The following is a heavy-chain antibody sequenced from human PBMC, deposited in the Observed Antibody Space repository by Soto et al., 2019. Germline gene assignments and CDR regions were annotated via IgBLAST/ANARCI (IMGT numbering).Heavy chain of an antibody. V-gene: IGHV4-4*07. J-gene: IGHJ4*02. CDR3: ASHSSIAALGAPDY. CDR2: IYTSGST. D-gene: IGHD6-6*01. CDR1: GGSISSYY. Sequence: PSETLSLTCTVSGGSISSYYWSWIRQPAGKGLEWIGRIYTSGSTNYNPSLKSRVTMSVDTSKNQFSLKLSSVTAADTAVYYCASHSSIAALGAPDYWGQGTLVTV.